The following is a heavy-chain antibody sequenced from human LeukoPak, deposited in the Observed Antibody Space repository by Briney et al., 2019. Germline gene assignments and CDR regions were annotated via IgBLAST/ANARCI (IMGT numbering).Heavy chain of an antibody. CDR3: ARSQSSSLIDY. CDR2: IKGDGSST. Sequence: PGGSLRLSCAASGFTFSSYWMPWVRHTPGKGLVWVSRIKGDGSSTSYADSVKGRFTISRDNSKNTLYLQMNSLRAEDTAVYFCARSQSSSLIDYWGLGTLVTVSS. V-gene: IGHV3-74*01. CDR1: GFTFSSYW. D-gene: IGHD6-13*01. J-gene: IGHJ4*02.